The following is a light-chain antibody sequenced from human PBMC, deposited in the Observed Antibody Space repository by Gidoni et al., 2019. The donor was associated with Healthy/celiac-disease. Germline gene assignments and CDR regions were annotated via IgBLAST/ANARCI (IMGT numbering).Light chain of an antibody. CDR1: SSDVGGYKY. CDR2: EVS. V-gene: IGLV2-14*01. Sequence: QSALTQPASVSGSPGQSITISCTGTSSDVGGYKYVSWYQQHPGKAPKLMIYEVSFRPSGVSNRFSGSKSGNTASLTISGLQAEDDADYYCSSYTSSSTYVFGTGTKVTVL. CDR3: SSYTSSSTYV. J-gene: IGLJ1*01.